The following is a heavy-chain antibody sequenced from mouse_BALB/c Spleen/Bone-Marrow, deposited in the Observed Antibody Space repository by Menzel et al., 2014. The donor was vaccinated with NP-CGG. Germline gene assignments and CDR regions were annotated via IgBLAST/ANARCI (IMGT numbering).Heavy chain of an antibody. CDR3: ARHGITRLLDY. J-gene: IGHJ2*01. CDR2: ISSGGSYT. D-gene: IGHD2-4*01. Sequence: EVKLVESGGGLVKPGGSLKLSYAASGFTFSSYAMSWVRQTPEKRLEWVATISSGGSYTYYPDSVKGRFTISRDNAKNTLYLQMSSLRSEDTAMYYCARHGITRLLDYWGQGTTLTVSS. V-gene: IGHV5-9-3*01. CDR1: GFTFSSYA.